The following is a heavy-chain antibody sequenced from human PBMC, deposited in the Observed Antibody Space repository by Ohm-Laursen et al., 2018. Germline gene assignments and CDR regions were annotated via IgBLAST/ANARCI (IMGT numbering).Heavy chain of an antibody. Sequence: SLRLSCAASGFTFSSYGMHWVRQAPGKGLEWVAVIYSGDSTYYADSVKGRFTISRDNSKNTLYLQMNSLRAEDTAVYYCARGGQQLDSWGQGTLVTVSS. J-gene: IGHJ4*02. V-gene: IGHV3-66*01. CDR1: GFTFSSYG. D-gene: IGHD6-13*01. CDR2: IYSGDST. CDR3: ARGGQQLDS.